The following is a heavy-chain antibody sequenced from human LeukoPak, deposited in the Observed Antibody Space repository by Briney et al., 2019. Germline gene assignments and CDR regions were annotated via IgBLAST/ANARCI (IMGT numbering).Heavy chain of an antibody. CDR2: IYTSGST. Sequence: SQTLSLTCTVSGGSISSGSYYWSWIRQPAGKGLEWIGRIYTSGSTNYNPSLKSRVTMSVDTSKNQFSLKLSSVTAADTAVYYCARDQWYPDYWGQGTLVTVSS. CDR1: GGSISSGSYY. V-gene: IGHV4-61*02. J-gene: IGHJ4*02. D-gene: IGHD2-8*01. CDR3: ARDQWYPDY.